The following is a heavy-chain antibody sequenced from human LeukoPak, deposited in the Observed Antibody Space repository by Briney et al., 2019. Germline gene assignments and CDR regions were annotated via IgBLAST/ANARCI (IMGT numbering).Heavy chain of an antibody. J-gene: IGHJ5*02. Sequence: GGSLGLSCAASGFTFSHYGMHGVRQAPGKGLEGVAVVWYDASNRYYADSVKGRFTISRDNSKNTLFLQMNSLRDDDTAVYYCVRGVGVSRFNYFDPWGQGTLVIVSS. CDR3: VRGVGVSRFNYFDP. CDR1: GFTFSHYG. V-gene: IGHV3-33*08. D-gene: IGHD6-13*01. CDR2: VWYDASNR.